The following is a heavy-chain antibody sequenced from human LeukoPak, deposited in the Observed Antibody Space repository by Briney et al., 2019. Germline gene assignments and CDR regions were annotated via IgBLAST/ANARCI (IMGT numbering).Heavy chain of an antibody. CDR3: ARVPARRGYSYGSFDY. D-gene: IGHD5-18*01. V-gene: IGHV4-30-2*01. CDR1: GGSISSGDYY. CDR2: IHHSGST. Sequence: SETLSLTCTVSGGSISSGDYYWSWIRQPPGKGLEWIGYIHHSGSTYYNPSLKSRVTISVDRSKNQFSLKLSSVTAADTAVYYCARVPARRGYSYGSFDYWGQGTLVTVSS. J-gene: IGHJ4*02.